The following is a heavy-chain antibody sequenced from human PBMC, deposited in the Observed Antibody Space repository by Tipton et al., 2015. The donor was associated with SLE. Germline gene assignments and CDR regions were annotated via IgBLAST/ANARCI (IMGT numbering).Heavy chain of an antibody. J-gene: IGHJ5*02. D-gene: IGHD6-19*01. CDR3: ARDVSGWHNWFDA. Sequence: TLSLTCTVSGGSINSHYWSWIRQPPGKGLQWIGYIYPTGSTNYNPSLKSRVTISIDTSTNQFSLKLTSVTAADTAVYYCARDVSGWHNWFDAWGQGTLVTVSS. CDR1: GGSINSHY. V-gene: IGHV4-59*11. CDR2: IYPTGST.